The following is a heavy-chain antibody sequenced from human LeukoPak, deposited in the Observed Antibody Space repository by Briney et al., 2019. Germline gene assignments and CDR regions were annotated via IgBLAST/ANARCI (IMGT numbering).Heavy chain of an antibody. J-gene: IGHJ4*02. CDR2: TYTSGKT. D-gene: IGHD1-26*01. CDR3: ARSFSGSYYFEY. V-gene: IGHV4-61*02. CDR1: GDSISSGRYY. Sequence: PSETLSLTCTVSGDSISSGRYYWSWVRQPAGKELEWTGRTYTSGKTDYNPYTPSLKSRVTVSLDTSKNQLSLFLTPVTAADTAMYYCARSFSGSYYFEYWGQGTLVTVSS.